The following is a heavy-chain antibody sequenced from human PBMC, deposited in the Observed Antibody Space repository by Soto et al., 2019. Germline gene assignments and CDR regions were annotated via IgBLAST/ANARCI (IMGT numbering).Heavy chain of an antibody. CDR1: GFMFSRYW. J-gene: IGHJ6*02. CDR3: VRGTSSWYFYYYGMDA. D-gene: IGHD6-13*01. Sequence: EVQVGESGGGLVQSGGSQRLSCAASGFMFSRYWMTWVRQAPGKGLEWVANIKQDGSEIYYVDSVKGRFTISRDNAENSLYLQMSSLRVEDTAVYYCVRGTSSWYFYYYGMDAWGPGTTVTVSS. CDR2: IKQDGSEI. V-gene: IGHV3-7*01.